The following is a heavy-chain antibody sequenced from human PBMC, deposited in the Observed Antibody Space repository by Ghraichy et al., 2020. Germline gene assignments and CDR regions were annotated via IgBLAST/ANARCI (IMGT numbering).Heavy chain of an antibody. D-gene: IGHD1-26*01. J-gene: IGHJ4*02. CDR3: ARGGASRPDY. CDR2: ISNTASTR. V-gene: IGHV3-48*02. CDR1: GFSLSSYG. Sequence: GGSLRLTCAAFGFSLSSYGMNWVRQGPGKGLEWVSYISNTASTRNYADSVKGRFTVSRDNAKNSLYLQMNSLRDEDTAVYYCARGGASRPDYWGQGTLVTVSS.